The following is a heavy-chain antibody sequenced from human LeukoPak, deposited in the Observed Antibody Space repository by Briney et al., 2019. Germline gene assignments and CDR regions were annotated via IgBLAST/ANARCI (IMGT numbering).Heavy chain of an antibody. CDR2: ISGSGGNT. D-gene: IGHD3-10*01. CDR1: GFTFSSYA. Sequence: PGGSLRLSCAASGFTFSSYAMSWVRQAPGKGLEWVSAISGSGGNTYYADSVKGRFTISRDNSKNTLYLQMNSLRAEDTAVYYCAKDIGSWFGELLGYFDYWGQGTLVTVSS. CDR3: AKDIGSWFGELLGYFDY. V-gene: IGHV3-23*01. J-gene: IGHJ4*02.